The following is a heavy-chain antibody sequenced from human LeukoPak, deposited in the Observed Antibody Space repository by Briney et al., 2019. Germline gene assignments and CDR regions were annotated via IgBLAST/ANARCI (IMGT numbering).Heavy chain of an antibody. D-gene: IGHD3-22*01. Sequence: SETLSLTCTVSGGSISSYYWSWIRQPAGKGLEWIGRIYTSGSTNYNPSLKSRVTMSVDTSKNQFSLKLSSVTAADTAVYYCAREAEKFVGYASSGYYPRNYWYLDLWGRGTLVIVSS. V-gene: IGHV4-4*07. CDR2: IYTSGST. CDR1: GGSISSYY. CDR3: AREAEKFVGYASSGYYPRNYWYLDL. J-gene: IGHJ2*01.